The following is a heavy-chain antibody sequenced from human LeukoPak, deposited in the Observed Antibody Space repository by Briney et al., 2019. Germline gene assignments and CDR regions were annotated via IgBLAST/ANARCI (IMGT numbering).Heavy chain of an antibody. Sequence: GGSLRLSCVTSGSRFSGFGMHWVRQTPGNGLDRVAFISFDGSKEFYPDSVRGRFTGSRDNSRDSLYLQMNSLKSEDTGVYYCVKDQGGVVAGPTSGPFDYWGQGILVTVSA. V-gene: IGHV3-30*02. CDR3: VKDQGGVVAGPTSGPFDY. CDR1: GSRFSGFG. J-gene: IGHJ4*02. D-gene: IGHD6-19*01. CDR2: ISFDGSKE.